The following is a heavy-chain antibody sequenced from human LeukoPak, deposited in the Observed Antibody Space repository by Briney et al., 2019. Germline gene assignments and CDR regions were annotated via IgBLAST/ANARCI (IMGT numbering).Heavy chain of an antibody. CDR1: GGSIMNYY. V-gene: IGHV4-59*01. Sequence: SETLSLTCTVSGGSIMNYYWNWIRQPPGKGLEWIGSVYDSGSTRYNPSVKSRVTISIDTSKNQFSLRVNSVTAGDTAVYYCAREVMGPWGQGILVTVSS. CDR2: VYDSGST. J-gene: IGHJ5*02. CDR3: AREVMGP.